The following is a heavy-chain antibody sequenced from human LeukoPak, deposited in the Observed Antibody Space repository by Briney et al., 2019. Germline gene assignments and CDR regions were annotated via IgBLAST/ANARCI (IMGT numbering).Heavy chain of an antibody. CDR2: IRYDGSNK. CDR1: GFTFSSYG. D-gene: IGHD4-23*01. J-gene: IGHJ4*02. V-gene: IGHV3-30*02. CDR3: ATLGITMVVTPEDY. Sequence: PGGSLRLSCAASGFTFSSYGMHWVRRAPGKGLEWVAFIRYDGSNKNFVDSVKGRFTISRDNSNNSLYLQMNSLRTEDTALYYCATLGITMVVTPEDYWGQGTLVTVSS.